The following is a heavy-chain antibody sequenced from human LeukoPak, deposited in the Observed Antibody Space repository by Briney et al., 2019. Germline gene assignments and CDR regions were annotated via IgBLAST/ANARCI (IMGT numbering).Heavy chain of an antibody. CDR2: ISYDGSNK. V-gene: IGHV3-30*18. Sequence: GGSLRLSCAASGFTFSSYGMHWVRQAPGKGLEWVAVISYDGSNKYYADSVKGRFTISRDNSKNTLYLQMNSLRAEDTAVYYCAKGGSYYYDSSGYYGYWGQGTLVTVSS. CDR1: GFTFSSYG. D-gene: IGHD3-22*01. J-gene: IGHJ4*02. CDR3: AKGGSYYYDSSGYYGY.